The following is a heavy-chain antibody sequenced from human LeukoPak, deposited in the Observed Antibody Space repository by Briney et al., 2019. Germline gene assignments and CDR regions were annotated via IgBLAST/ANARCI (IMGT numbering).Heavy chain of an antibody. CDR1: GYSFTTYW. D-gene: IGHD3-16*02. J-gene: IGHJ4*02. Sequence: GESLKISCKGSGYSFTTYWITWVRQMPGKGLEWMGRIHLSYSYTNYSPSFQGHVTISADKSISTAYLQWSSLKASDTAMYYCARVIHLGELSLYDYWGQGTLVTVSS. CDR2: IHLSYSYT. V-gene: IGHV5-10-1*01. CDR3: ARVIHLGELSLYDY.